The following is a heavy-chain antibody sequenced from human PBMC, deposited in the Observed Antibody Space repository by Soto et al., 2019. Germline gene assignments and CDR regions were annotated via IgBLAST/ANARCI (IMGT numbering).Heavy chain of an antibody. V-gene: IGHV1-2*02. CDR2: INPNSGGT. CDR3: AKDHGSGWYAAFDY. CDR1: GYTFIAYH. Sequence: QVQLVQSGAEAKKPGASVKVSCKASGYTFIAYHIHWLRQAPGQGLEWMGWINPNSGGTNYAQEFQDGVTLTRYTSISTAYMELSRLTSDDTALYYCAKDHGSGWYAAFDYWGQGTLVTVSP. J-gene: IGHJ4*02. D-gene: IGHD6-19*01.